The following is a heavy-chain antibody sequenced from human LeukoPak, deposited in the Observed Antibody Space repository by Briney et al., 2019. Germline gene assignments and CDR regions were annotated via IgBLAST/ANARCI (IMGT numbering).Heavy chain of an antibody. CDR3: ARNLGYSTLDY. CDR2: INHSEST. CDR1: GYSIISDYY. D-gene: IGHD6-13*01. V-gene: IGHV4-38-2*01. Sequence: SETLSLTCAVSGYSIISDYYWGWFRLPPGKGLEWVGSINHSESTYYNLSLKSRVTISVDTSKNQFSLSVSSVTAADTAVYYCARNLGYSTLDYWGQGLLVTVSS. J-gene: IGHJ4*02.